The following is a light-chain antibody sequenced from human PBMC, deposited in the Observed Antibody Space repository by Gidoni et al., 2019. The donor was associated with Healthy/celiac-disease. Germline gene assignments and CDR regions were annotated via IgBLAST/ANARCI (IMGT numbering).Light chain of an antibody. V-gene: IGLV2-14*01. Sequence: QSALTQPASVSGSPGQSLTISCTGTSSDVGGYNYVSWYQQHPGKAPNLMIYEVSNRPSGVSNRFSGSKSGNTASLTISGLQAEDEADYYCSSYTSSSTLNVVFGGGTKLTVL. CDR3: SSYTSSSTLNVV. CDR1: SSDVGGYNY. CDR2: EVS. J-gene: IGLJ2*01.